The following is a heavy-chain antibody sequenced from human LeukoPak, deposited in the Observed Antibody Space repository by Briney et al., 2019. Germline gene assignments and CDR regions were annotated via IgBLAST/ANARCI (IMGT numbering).Heavy chain of an antibody. V-gene: IGHV3-7*01. CDR2: IKQDGSEK. CDR1: GFTFSSYW. J-gene: IGHJ6*02. Sequence: GGSLTLSCAASGFTFSSYWMSWVRQAPGKGLEWVANIKQDGSEKYYVDPVKGRFTISRDNAKNSLYLQMNSLRAEDTAVYYCARDNSAWYAGTYYYYYGMDVWGQGTTVTVSS. CDR3: ARDNSAWYAGTYYYYYGMDV. D-gene: IGHD6-19*01.